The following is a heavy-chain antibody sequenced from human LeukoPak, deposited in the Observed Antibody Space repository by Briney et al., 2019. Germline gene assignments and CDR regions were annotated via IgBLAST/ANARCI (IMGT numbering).Heavy chain of an antibody. V-gene: IGHV3-30*04. Sequence: GRSLRLSCAASGFTFSSYAMHWVRQAPGKGLEWVAVISYDGSNKYYADSVKGRFTISRDNSKNTLYLQMNSLRAEDTAVYYCAGDLGAGYYNGPGDYWGQGTLVTVSS. J-gene: IGHJ4*02. D-gene: IGHD3-9*01. CDR2: ISYDGSNK. CDR3: AGDLGAGYYNGPGDY. CDR1: GFTFSSYA.